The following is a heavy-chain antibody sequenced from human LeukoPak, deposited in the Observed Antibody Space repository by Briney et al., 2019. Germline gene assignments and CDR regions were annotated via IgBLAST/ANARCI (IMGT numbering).Heavy chain of an antibody. D-gene: IGHD3-10*01. J-gene: IGHJ4*02. Sequence: GGSLRLSCAASGFTFSNYAMTWVRQAPGKGLEWVSAISGSGGSTYYADSVKGRFTISRDNFKNTLYLQMSSLRAEDTAVYYCAKQAGGSGSYYYYWGQGTLVTVSS. V-gene: IGHV3-23*01. CDR3: AKQAGGSGSYYYY. CDR1: GFTFSNYA. CDR2: ISGSGGST.